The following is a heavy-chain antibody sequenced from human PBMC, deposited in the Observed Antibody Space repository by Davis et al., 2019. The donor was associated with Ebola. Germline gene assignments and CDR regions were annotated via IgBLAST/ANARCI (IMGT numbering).Heavy chain of an antibody. CDR3: ARVSRTLRLSLDY. V-gene: IGHV4-4*02. Sequence: MPSETLSLTCAVSGGSISSSNWWSWVRQPPGKGLEWIGEIYHSGSTNYNPSLKSRVTISVDKSKNQFSLKLSSVTAADTAVYYCARVSRTLRLSLDYWGQGTLVTVSS. D-gene: IGHD3-16*01. CDR2: IYHSGST. J-gene: IGHJ4*02. CDR1: GGSISSSNW.